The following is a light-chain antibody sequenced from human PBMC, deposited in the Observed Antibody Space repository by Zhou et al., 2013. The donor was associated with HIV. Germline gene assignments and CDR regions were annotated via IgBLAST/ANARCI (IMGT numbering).Light chain of an antibody. V-gene: IGKV1-39*01. J-gene: IGKJ2*01. CDR3: QQSFVTPS. CDR2: AAS. Sequence: DIQMTQSPSSLSASVGDRVTITCRASQSISSYLSWYQQKPGKAPKLLIYAASSLQSGVPSRFSGSGSGTHFTLTIDGLQAEDFATYYCQQSFVTPSFGQGTRLQTK. CDR1: QSISSY.